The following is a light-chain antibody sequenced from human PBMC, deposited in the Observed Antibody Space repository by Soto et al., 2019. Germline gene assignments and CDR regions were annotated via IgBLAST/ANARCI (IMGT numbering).Light chain of an antibody. CDR2: DVS. CDR1: SSDVGGYNY. Sequence: QSVLTQPRSVSGSPGQSVTISCTGTSSDVGGYNYVSWYQQHPGKAPKLMIYDVSKRPSGVPDRFSGSKSGNTASLTISGLQAEDEADYYCCSYAGSSTPYVFGTGTKVNVL. J-gene: IGLJ1*01. V-gene: IGLV2-11*01. CDR3: CSYAGSSTPYV.